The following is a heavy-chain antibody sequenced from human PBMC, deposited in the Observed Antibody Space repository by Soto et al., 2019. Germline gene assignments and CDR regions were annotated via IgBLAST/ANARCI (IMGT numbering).Heavy chain of an antibody. Sequence: PGESLKISCAASGFTFSSYAMSWVRQAPGKGLEWVSAISGSGGSTYYADSVKGRFTISRDNSKNTLYLQMNSLRAEDTAAYYCAKGYSGYDYDLDYWGQGTLVTVSS. J-gene: IGHJ4*02. CDR1: GFTFSSYA. D-gene: IGHD5-12*01. CDR2: ISGSGGST. CDR3: AKGYSGYDYDLDY. V-gene: IGHV3-23*01.